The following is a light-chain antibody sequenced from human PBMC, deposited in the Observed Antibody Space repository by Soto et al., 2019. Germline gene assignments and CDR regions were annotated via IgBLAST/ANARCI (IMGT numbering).Light chain of an antibody. Sequence: QSVMTQPPSVSAAPGQRVTISCSGSSSNIGGNSVSWYQQLPGTAPKLMIYEVTNRPSGVSDRFSGSKSGNTASLTISGLQAEDEADYYCSSHTNNILLFGGGTKLTVL. CDR3: SSHTNNILL. CDR2: EVT. CDR1: SSNIGGNS. V-gene: IGLV2-14*01. J-gene: IGLJ2*01.